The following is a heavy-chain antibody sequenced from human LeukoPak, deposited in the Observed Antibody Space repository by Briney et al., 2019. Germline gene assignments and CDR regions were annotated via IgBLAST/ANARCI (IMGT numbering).Heavy chain of an antibody. CDR1: GGSFSGYY. CDR2: INHSGST. V-gene: IGHV4-34*01. D-gene: IGHD4-17*01. CDR3: ARSTVTSFNY. Sequence: SETLSLTCAVYGGSFSGYYWSWIRQPPGKGLEWIGEINHSGSTDYNPSLKSRVTISVDTSKNQFSLKLSSVTAADTAVYYCARSTVTSFNYWGQGTLVTVSS. J-gene: IGHJ4*02.